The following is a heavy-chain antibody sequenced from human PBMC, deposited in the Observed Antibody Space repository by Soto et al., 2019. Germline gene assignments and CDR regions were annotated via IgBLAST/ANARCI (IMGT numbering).Heavy chain of an antibody. CDR2: IYHSGST. CDR3: ARGAYYYDSSGSHSFDY. CDR1: GGSISSGGYS. Sequence: PSETLSLTCAVSGGSISSGGYSWSWIRQPPGKGLEWIGYIYHSGSTYYNPSLKSRVTISVDRSKNQFSLKLSSVTAADTAVYYCARGAYYYDSSGSHSFDYWGQGTLVTVSS. J-gene: IGHJ4*02. V-gene: IGHV4-30-2*01. D-gene: IGHD3-22*01.